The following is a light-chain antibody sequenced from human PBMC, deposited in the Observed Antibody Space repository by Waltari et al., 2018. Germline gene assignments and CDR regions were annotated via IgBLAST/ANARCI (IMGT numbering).Light chain of an antibody. J-gene: IGKJ5*01. V-gene: IGKV1-9*01. CDR1: QGISSY. CDR3: QQLNSFPIT. Sequence: IQFTQSPSSLSASVGDRVTIPCRASQGISSYLAWYQQKPGKAPKLLSYAASTLQSGVPSRFSGSGSGTDFTLTISSLQPEDFATYYCQQLNSFPITFGQGTRLEIK. CDR2: AAS.